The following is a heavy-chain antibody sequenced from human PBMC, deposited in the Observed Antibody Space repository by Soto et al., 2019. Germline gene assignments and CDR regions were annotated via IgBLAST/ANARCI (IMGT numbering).Heavy chain of an antibody. Sequence: GGSLRLSCAASGFTFSSYAMHWVRQAPGKGLEWVAVISYDGSNKYYADSVKGRFTISRDNSKNTLYLQMNSLRAEDTAVYYCARGPRPSGSYSPPKYYFDYWGQGTLVTVSS. CDR2: ISYDGSNK. CDR1: GFTFSSYA. V-gene: IGHV3-30-3*01. CDR3: ARGPRPSGSYSPPKYYFDY. D-gene: IGHD1-26*01. J-gene: IGHJ4*02.